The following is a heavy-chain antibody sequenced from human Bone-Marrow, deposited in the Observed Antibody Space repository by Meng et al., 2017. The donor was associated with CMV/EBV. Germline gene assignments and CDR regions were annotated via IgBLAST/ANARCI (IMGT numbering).Heavy chain of an antibody. J-gene: IGHJ5*02. CDR1: GNPISSSIYY. V-gene: IGHV4-39*07. CDR2: IHYSGST. Sequence: SEPLSLTCTASGNPISSSIYYWGWIRQPPGKGLEWIGTIHYSGSTYHNPSLKGRVTISVDTSKNQFSLKLSSVTAADTAVYYCARACEVVPAAINWFDPWGQGTLVTVSS. CDR3: ARACEVVPAAINWFDP. D-gene: IGHD2-2*01.